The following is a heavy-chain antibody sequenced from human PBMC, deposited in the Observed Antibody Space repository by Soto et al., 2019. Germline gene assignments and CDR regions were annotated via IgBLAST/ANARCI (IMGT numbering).Heavy chain of an antibody. CDR3: AKARDQQWVRLPFDY. J-gene: IGHJ4*02. CDR2: FSATSENT. CDR1: GFFFSSYT. D-gene: IGHD6-19*01. Sequence: EVQLLESGGGLVQPGGSLRLSCVGSGFFFSSYTMTWVLQAPGKGLEWVSSFSATSENTYYADSVRGRFTISRDNSKNTLFPQMNSLTAEDTAMYYCAKARDQQWVRLPFDYWGQGILVIVSS. V-gene: IGHV3-23*01.